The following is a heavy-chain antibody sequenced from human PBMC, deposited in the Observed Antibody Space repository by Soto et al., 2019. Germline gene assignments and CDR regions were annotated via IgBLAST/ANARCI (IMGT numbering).Heavy chain of an antibody. Sequence: SETPSLTCTVSGCSIGSSSYSWGWIRQPPGKGLEWIGSIYYSGSTYYNPSLKSRVTISVDTSKNQFSLKLSSVTAADTAVYYCARVPDTAMVSVGGMDVWGQGTTVP. D-gene: IGHD5-18*01. CDR3: ARVPDTAMVSVGGMDV. V-gene: IGHV4-39*01. CDR1: GCSIGSSSYS. CDR2: IYYSGST. J-gene: IGHJ6*02.